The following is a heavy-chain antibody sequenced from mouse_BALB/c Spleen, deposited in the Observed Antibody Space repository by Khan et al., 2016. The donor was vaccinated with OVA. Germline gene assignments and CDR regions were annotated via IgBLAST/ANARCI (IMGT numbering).Heavy chain of an antibody. CDR2: IDPDNGDT. V-gene: IGHV14-4*02. J-gene: IGHJ4*01. CDR3: TTGWGYAMDY. Sequence: VLLKQSGADLVRSGASVKLSCIASGFNIRHYYLHWVKQRPEQGLEWIGWIDPDNGDTEYDPKFQGKATMTADTSSNTAYLQLSSLTSEDTAVYYCTTGWGYAMDYWGQGTSVTVSS. D-gene: IGHD4-1*01. CDR1: GFNIRHYY.